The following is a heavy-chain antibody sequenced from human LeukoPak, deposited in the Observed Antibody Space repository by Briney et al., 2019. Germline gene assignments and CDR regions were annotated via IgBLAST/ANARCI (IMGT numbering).Heavy chain of an antibody. Sequence: GGSLRLSCAASGFTVSTNYMGWVRQAPGKGLEWVSVIFGGGSTYYADSVKGRFTISRDNAKNSLYLQMNSLRDEDTAVYYCARDPWDDVSGFSGDYWGRGTLVTVSS. CDR1: GFTVSTNY. D-gene: IGHD3-22*01. V-gene: IGHV3-53*01. CDR3: ARDPWDDVSGFSGDY. J-gene: IGHJ4*02. CDR2: IFGGGST.